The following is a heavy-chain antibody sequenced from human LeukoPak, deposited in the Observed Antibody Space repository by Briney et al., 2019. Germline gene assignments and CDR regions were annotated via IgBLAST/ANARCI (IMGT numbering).Heavy chain of an antibody. D-gene: IGHD1/OR15-1a*01. V-gene: IGHV3-30*18. CDR3: AKPWDNARPFDY. Sequence: PGGSLRLSCAASGFTFSSYGMHWVRQAPGKGLEWVAVISYDGSNKYYADSVKGRFTISRDNSKNTLYLQMNSLRAEDTAVYYCAKPWDNARPFDYWGQGTLVTVSS. CDR2: ISYDGSNK. J-gene: IGHJ4*02. CDR1: GFTFSSYG.